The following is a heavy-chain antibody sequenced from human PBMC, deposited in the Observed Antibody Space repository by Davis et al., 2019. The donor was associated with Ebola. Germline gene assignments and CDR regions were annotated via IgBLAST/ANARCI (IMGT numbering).Heavy chain of an antibody. CDR1: GFTFSTYA. CDR3: ARDTNGENWHFDL. Sequence: PAGSLTLSCAASGFTFSTYAMHWVRQAPGTGLGYVSAIDDNGGTTYYANSVRGRFTISRDNSKNTLYLQMGSLRPEDMAVYYCARDTNGENWHFDLWGRGTLVTVSS. CDR2: IDDNGGTT. V-gene: IGHV3-64*01. D-gene: IGHD1-1*01. J-gene: IGHJ2*01.